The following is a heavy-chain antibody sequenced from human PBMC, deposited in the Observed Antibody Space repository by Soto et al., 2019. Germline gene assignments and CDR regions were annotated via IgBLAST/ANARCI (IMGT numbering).Heavy chain of an antibody. Sequence: ASVKVSCKASGYTFTSYVISWVRQAPGQGLEWMGWISAYNGNTNYAQKLQGRVTITTDTSTSTAYMELRSLRSDDTAVYYCASDVNCSGGSCYGAARAFDIWG. CDR1: GYTFTSYV. CDR2: ISAYNGNT. J-gene: IGHJ3*02. V-gene: IGHV1-18*01. D-gene: IGHD2-15*01. CDR3: ASDVNCSGGSCYGAARAFDI.